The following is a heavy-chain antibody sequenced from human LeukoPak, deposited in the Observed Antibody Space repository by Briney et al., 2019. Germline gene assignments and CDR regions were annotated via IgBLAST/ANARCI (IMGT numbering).Heavy chain of an antibody. V-gene: IGHV3-23*01. Sequence: GGSLRLSCAASGFTFSSYAMNWVRQAPGKGLEWVSAITGSGGRTYYADSVKGRFTISRDNAKNSLNLQMNNLRAEDTAVYYCARYYYDSSGYYYSDYWGQGNLVTVSS. D-gene: IGHD3-22*01. CDR1: GFTFSSYA. CDR2: ITGSGGRT. CDR3: ARYYYDSSGYYYSDY. J-gene: IGHJ4*02.